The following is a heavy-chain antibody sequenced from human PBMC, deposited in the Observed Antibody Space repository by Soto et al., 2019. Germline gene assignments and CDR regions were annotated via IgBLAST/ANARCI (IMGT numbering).Heavy chain of an antibody. CDR3: AKDRQFSGWLRAQTFDY. CDR2: ITGSGDST. D-gene: IGHD6-19*01. CDR1: GFTFSSHA. V-gene: IGHV3-23*01. J-gene: IGHJ4*02. Sequence: EVQLLESGGGLVQPGGSLRLSCAVSGFTFSSHAMSWVRQAPGNGLECVSSITGSGDSTYYADSVKRRFTISRDKSKSTLYLQMNSLRAEDTAVSYCAKDRQFSGWLRAQTFDYWGQGTQVTVSS.